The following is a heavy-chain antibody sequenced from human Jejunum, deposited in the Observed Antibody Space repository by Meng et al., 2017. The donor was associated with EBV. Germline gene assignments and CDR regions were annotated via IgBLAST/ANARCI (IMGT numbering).Heavy chain of an antibody. CDR1: TDFISSYEW. J-gene: IGHJ4*02. Sequence: QVQLQESGPGLVKPSGTLSLTCAVSTDFISSYEWWSWVRQPPGKGLEWLGEINQVGSTYHNPSLKSRVTISIDTSKRQFSLRLNSMTAADTAVCYCARASSERLLDYWGQGTLVTVSS. CDR2: INQVGST. CDR3: ARASSERLLDY. D-gene: IGHD1-14*01. V-gene: IGHV4-4*02.